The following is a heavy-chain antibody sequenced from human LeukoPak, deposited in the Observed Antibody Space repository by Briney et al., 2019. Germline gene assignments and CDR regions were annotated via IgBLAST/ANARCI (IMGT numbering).Heavy chain of an antibody. Sequence: PSETLSLTCTVSGGSISSYYWSWIRQPAGKGLEWIGRIYTSGSTNYNPSLKSRVTMSVDTSKNQFSLKLSSVTAADTAMYYCARLPYCGGDCYPNWFDPWGQGTLVTVSS. CDR2: IYTSGST. CDR1: GGSISSYY. D-gene: IGHD2-21*02. CDR3: ARLPYCGGDCYPNWFDP. J-gene: IGHJ5*02. V-gene: IGHV4-4*07.